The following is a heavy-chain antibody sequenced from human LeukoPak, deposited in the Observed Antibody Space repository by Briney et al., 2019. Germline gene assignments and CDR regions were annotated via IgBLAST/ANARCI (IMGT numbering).Heavy chain of an antibody. CDR1: GFTFSSYW. J-gene: IGHJ4*02. D-gene: IGHD3-10*01. CDR2: IKQDGSEK. V-gene: IGHV3-7*03. CDR3: ARLVRGYYFDY. Sequence: GGSLRLSCAASGFTFSSYWMSWVRQAPGKGLEWVANIKQDGSEKYYVDSVKGRFTISRDNARNSLYLQMNSLRAEDTAVYYCARLVRGYYFDYWGQGTLVTVSS.